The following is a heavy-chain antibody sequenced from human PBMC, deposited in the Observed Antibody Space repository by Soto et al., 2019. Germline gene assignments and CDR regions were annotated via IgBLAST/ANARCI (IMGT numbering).Heavy chain of an antibody. CDR1: GFTFSRDE. J-gene: IGHJ4*02. Sequence: EVQLVESGGGLVQPGGSLRLSCEASGFTFSRDEMNWVRQAPEKGLEWIAYIQNHGYSTHYADSVKGRFTISRDNAKNTLYLQMSSLTAEDTAIYYCARGYDAGCHFGYWGQGVLVTVSS. V-gene: IGHV3-48*03. CDR2: IQNHGYST. CDR3: ARGYDAGCHFGY. D-gene: IGHD1-20*01.